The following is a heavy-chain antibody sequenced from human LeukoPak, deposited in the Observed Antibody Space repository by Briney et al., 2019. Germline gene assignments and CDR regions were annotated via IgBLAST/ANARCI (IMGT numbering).Heavy chain of an antibody. D-gene: IGHD6-19*01. J-gene: IGHJ4*02. CDR1: GGSISTYY. CDR2: VYYSGST. Sequence: KSSETLSLTCTVSGGSISTYYWSWIRQPPGKGLECIGYVYYSGSTNYNPSLKSRVTISVDTSKNQFSLKLSSVTAADTAVYYCASGQWLPRGYWGQGTLVTVSS. V-gene: IGHV4-59*01. CDR3: ASGQWLPRGY.